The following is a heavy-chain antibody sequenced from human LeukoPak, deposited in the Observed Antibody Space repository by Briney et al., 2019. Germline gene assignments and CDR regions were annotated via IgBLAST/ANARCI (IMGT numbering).Heavy chain of an antibody. CDR3: ARLGGYNLSRNAFDI. V-gene: IGHV4-39*01. J-gene: IGHJ3*02. Sequence: KPSETLSLTCTVSGGSVSSTAYYWGWIRQTPGKGLEWIGNAYVNGHTYYNPSLKSRVTIVVDTSKNEFSLKLSFVTAADTAVYYCARLGGYNLSRNAFDIWGRGTLVTVSS. D-gene: IGHD5-24*01. CDR2: AYVNGHT. CDR1: GGSVSSTAYY.